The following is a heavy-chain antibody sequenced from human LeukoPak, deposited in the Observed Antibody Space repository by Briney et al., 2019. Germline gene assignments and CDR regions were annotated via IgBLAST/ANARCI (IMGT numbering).Heavy chain of an antibody. CDR1: GYTFTGYY. J-gene: IGHJ5*02. V-gene: IGHV1-2*02. Sequence: ASVKASCKASGYTFTGYYMHWVRQAPGQGLEWMGWINPNSGGTNYAQKFQGRVTMTRDTSISTAYMELSRLRSDDTAVYYCARWGRVVTMVRGVHNWFDPWGQGTLVTVSS. CDR3: ARWGRVVTMVRGVHNWFDP. CDR2: INPNSGGT. D-gene: IGHD3-10*01.